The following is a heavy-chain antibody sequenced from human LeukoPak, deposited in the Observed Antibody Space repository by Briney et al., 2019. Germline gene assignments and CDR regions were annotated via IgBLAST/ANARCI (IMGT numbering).Heavy chain of an antibody. V-gene: IGHV3-23*01. CDR3: ATQQQPGAFDI. CDR2: ISGSGGST. CDR1: GFTVRTNY. Sequence: GGSLRLSCAASGFTVRTNYMSWVRQAPGKGLEWVSAISGSGGSTYYADSVKGRFTISRDNSKNTLYLQMNSLRAEDTAVYYCATQQQPGAFDIWGHGTMVTVSS. J-gene: IGHJ3*02. D-gene: IGHD6-13*01.